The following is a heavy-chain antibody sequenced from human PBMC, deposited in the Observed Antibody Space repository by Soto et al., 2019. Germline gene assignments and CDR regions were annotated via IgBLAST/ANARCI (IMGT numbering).Heavy chain of an antibody. J-gene: IGHJ4*02. Sequence: PSQTLSLTCAISGDSVSSNSAAWNWIRHSPSRGLEWLGRTYYRSKWYNDYAVSVKSRITINPDTSKNQFSLQPNSVTPEDTAVYYCASDFGSGSYYIQEYYFDYWGQGTLVTVSS. CDR3: ASDFGSGSYYIQEYYFDY. CDR1: GDSVSSNSAA. CDR2: TYYRSKWYN. V-gene: IGHV6-1*01. D-gene: IGHD3-10*01.